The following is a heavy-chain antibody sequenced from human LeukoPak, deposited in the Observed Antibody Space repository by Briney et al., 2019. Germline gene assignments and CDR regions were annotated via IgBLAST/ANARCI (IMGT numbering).Heavy chain of an antibody. CDR1: GGSISSGDYY. J-gene: IGHJ6*02. CDR2: IYYSGST. CDR3: ARGSVYCSGGSCYSIYYGMDV. V-gene: IGHV4-30-4*01. D-gene: IGHD2-15*01. Sequence: SQTLSLTCTVSGGSISSGDYYWSWIRQPPGKGLEWIGYIYYSGSTYYNPSLKSRVTISVDTSKSQFSLKLSSVTAADTAVYYCARGSVYCSGGSCYSIYYGMDVWGQGTTVTVSS.